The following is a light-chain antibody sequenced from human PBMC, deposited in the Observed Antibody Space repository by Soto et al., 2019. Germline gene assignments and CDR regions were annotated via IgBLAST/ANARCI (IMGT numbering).Light chain of an antibody. J-gene: IGKJ2*01. CDR1: QSVSSSY. CDR3: HQYGISLLHT. Sequence: EIVLTQSPGTLSLSPGERATLSCRASQSVSSSYLAWYQQKPGQAPRLLIYGASSRATGIPDRFSGSGSGTDFTLTISRLEPEDFAVYYCHQYGISLLHTFGVGAKLEIK. V-gene: IGKV3-20*01. CDR2: GAS.